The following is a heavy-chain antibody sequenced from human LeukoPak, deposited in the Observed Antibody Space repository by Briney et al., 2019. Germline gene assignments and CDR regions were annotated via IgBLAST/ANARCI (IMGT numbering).Heavy chain of an antibody. Sequence: SETLSLTCAVYGESLSGYHWSWIRQPPGNGLEWIGEINYSGSTNYNPPLKSRVAISLDTSKNQFSLKLSSVTAADTAIYYCARGNLEWAAGTRWFDPWGQGTLVTVSS. CDR1: GESLSGYH. J-gene: IGHJ5*02. CDR3: ARGNLEWAAGTRWFDP. CDR2: INYSGST. D-gene: IGHD6-13*01. V-gene: IGHV4-34*01.